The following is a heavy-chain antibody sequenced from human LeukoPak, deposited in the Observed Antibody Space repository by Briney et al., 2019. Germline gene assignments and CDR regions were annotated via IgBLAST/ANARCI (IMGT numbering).Heavy chain of an antibody. Sequence: GASVKVSCKASGYTFTSYDINWVRQATGQGLEWMGWMNPNSGNTGYAQKFQGRVTMTRNTSISTAYMELSSLRSADTAVYYCARTAIVTPRRPTPISARPRGPFGYWGQGTLVTVSS. CDR3: ARTAIVTPRRPTPISARPRGPFGY. D-gene: IGHD6-6*01. J-gene: IGHJ4*02. CDR2: MNPNSGNT. CDR1: GYTFTSYD. V-gene: IGHV1-8*01.